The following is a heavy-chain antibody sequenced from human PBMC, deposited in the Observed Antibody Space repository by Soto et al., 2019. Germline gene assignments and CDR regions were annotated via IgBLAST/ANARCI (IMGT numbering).Heavy chain of an antibody. V-gene: IGHV1-69-2*01. CDR2: IDPEDGET. CDR1: GFTLTHYY. D-gene: IGHD2-21*01. CDR3: ATYPSRTASHMSHFGTDV. J-gene: IGHJ6*02. Sequence: GASVKVSCKAFGFTLTHYYIHWVQQAPGKGLEWMGFIDPEDGETLYRDKFQGRVTITADTSSDTVYMELSSLRSDDSALYFCATYPSRTASHMSHFGTDVWGQGTAVTVS.